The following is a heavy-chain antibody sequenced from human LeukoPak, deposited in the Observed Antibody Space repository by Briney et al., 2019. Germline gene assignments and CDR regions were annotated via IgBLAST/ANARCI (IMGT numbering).Heavy chain of an antibody. CDR3: ARGSWSAADTNIDY. D-gene: IGHD6-13*01. V-gene: IGHV3-74*01. Sequence: GGSLRLSCAASGFTFSSYWMHWVRQAPGKGLVWVSRTNSDGSSTGYADSVKGRFTISRDNAKNTLYLQMNTLRVEDTAVYYCARGSWSAADTNIDYWGQGTLVTVSS. CDR1: GFTFSSYW. CDR2: TNSDGSST. J-gene: IGHJ4*02.